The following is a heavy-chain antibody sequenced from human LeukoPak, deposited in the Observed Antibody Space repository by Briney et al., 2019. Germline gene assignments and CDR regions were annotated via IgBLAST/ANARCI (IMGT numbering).Heavy chain of an antibody. Sequence: GRSLRLSCAASGFTFSSYAMHWVRQAPGKGLEWVAVISYDGSNKYYADSVKGRFTISRDNSKNTLYLQMNSLRAEDTAVYYCARAREWYGAFPYWGQGTLVTVSS. CDR1: GFTFSSYA. CDR3: ARAREWYGAFPY. CDR2: ISYDGSNK. D-gene: IGHD3-3*01. V-gene: IGHV3-30-3*01. J-gene: IGHJ4*02.